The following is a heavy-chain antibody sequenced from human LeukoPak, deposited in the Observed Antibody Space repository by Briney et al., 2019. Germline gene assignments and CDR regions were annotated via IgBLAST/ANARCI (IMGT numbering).Heavy chain of an antibody. V-gene: IGHV1-8*01. Sequence: ASVKVSCKASGYTFTSYDINWVRQATGQGLEWMGWMNPNSGNTGYAQKFQGRVTRTRNTSISTAYMELSSLRSEDTAVYYCATSVVVAAFDYWGQGTLVTVSS. D-gene: IGHD2-15*01. J-gene: IGHJ4*02. CDR1: GYTFTSYD. CDR3: ATSVVVAAFDY. CDR2: MNPNSGNT.